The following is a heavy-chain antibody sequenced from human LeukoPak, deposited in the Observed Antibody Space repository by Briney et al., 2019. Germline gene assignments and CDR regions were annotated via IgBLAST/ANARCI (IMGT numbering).Heavy chain of an antibody. Sequence: GGSLRLSCAASGFTFSNYCMHWVRQAPGKGLEWEAIISYDGSNKYYADSVKGRFTISRDNAKNSLYLQMNSLRAEDTAVYYCARGTIAAAGYYYFDYWGQGTQVTVSS. V-gene: IGHV3-30*03. D-gene: IGHD6-13*01. CDR2: ISYDGSNK. J-gene: IGHJ4*02. CDR3: ARGTIAAAGYYYFDY. CDR1: GFTFSNYC.